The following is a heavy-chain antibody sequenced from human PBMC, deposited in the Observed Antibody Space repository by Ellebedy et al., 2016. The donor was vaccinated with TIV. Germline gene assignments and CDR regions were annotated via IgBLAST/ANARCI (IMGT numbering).Heavy chain of an antibody. CDR3: ASDGSYGDHLSPTHAFEI. J-gene: IGHJ3*02. D-gene: IGHD1-26*01. Sequence: GGSLRLSCAASRFSFSSYWMSWVRQAPGKGLEWVANINQDGTEKYYVDPVKGRFTISRDNAKNSLYLQINSLRVEDTAVYYCASDGSYGDHLSPTHAFEIWGQGTMVTVSS. CDR2: INQDGTEK. V-gene: IGHV3-7*01. CDR1: RFSFSSYW.